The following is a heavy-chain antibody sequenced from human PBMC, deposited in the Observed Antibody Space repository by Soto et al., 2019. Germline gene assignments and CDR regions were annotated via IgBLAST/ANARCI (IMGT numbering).Heavy chain of an antibody. J-gene: IGHJ5*02. CDR3: ARDPHEFWTSYWFDP. D-gene: IGHD3-3*01. CDR2: ISAYDGKT. Sequence: ASVKVSCKTSGYTFNTYVINWVRQAPGQGLELMGWISAYDGKTTYAEKFQGRVTVTTDTSTSTAYMELRSLRSDDTAIYYCARDPHEFWTSYWFDPWGQGTPVT. CDR1: GYTFNTYV. V-gene: IGHV1-18*01.